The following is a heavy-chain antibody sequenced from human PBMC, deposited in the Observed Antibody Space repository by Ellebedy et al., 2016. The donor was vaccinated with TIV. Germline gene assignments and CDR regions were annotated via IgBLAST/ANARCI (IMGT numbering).Heavy chain of an antibody. CDR3: ARGDSSGWPST. V-gene: IGHV5-10-1*01. Sequence: KVSCKGSGYSFTSYWISWVRQMPGKGLEWMGRIDLSDSYTNYSPSFQGHVTISADKSISTAYLHWSSLKASDTAMYFCARGDSSGWPSTWGQGTLVTVSS. CDR1: GYSFTSYW. D-gene: IGHD6-19*01. CDR2: IDLSDSYT. J-gene: IGHJ5*02.